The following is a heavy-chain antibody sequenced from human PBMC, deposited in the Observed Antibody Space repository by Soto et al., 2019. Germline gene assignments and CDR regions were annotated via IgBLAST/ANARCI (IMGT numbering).Heavy chain of an antibody. J-gene: IGHJ3*01. CDR3: ARRLIDTWNQGHAFDF. CDR1: GGSVSSGNYF. D-gene: IGHD1-20*01. Sequence: QLQLQESGPGLVNPAETLSLKCAVSGGSVSSGNYFWGWIRQPPGKGLERLGNIYSNGDTYYSPSPKRRVTMSVDTAQNQFSLRLTPVTAADSAVYYCARRLIDTWNQGHAFDFWGQGTLVTVSS. V-gene: IGHV4-39*01. CDR2: IYSNGDT.